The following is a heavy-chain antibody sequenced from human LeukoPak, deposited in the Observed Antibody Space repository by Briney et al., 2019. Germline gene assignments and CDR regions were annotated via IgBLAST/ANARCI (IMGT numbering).Heavy chain of an antibody. D-gene: IGHD3-22*01. CDR3: ARDFPRGVIGENAVGLIGN. CDR1: GFTFSSYS. Sequence: GGSLRLSCAASGFTFSSYSMNWVRQAPGKGLEWVSSISSSSSYIYYADSVKGRFTISRDNAKNSLYLQMNSLRAEDTAVYYCARDFPRGVIGENAVGLIGNWGQGTLVTVSS. V-gene: IGHV3-21*04. J-gene: IGHJ4*02. CDR2: ISSSSSYI.